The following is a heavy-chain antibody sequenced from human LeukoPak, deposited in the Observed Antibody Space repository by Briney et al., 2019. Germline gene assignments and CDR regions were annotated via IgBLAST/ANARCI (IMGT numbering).Heavy chain of an antibody. J-gene: IGHJ6*02. CDR2: INAGNGNT. CDR3: ARAIAAADPYYYYGMDV. V-gene: IGHV1-3*01. D-gene: IGHD6-13*01. Sequence: ASVKVSCKASGYTFTSYAMHWVRQAPGQRLEWMGWINAGNGNTKYSQKFQGRVTITRDTSASTAYMELSSLRSEDTAVYYCARAIAAADPYYYYGMDVWGQGTTATVSS. CDR1: GYTFTSYA.